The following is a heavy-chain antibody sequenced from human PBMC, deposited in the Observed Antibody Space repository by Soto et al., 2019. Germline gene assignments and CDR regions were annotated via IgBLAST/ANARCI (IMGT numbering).Heavy chain of an antibody. Sequence: GGSLRLSCAASGFTFSDYYMSWIRQAPGKGLEWVSYISSSGSTIYYADSVKGRFTISRDNAKNSLYPQMNSLRAEDTAVYYCARGGSYDFFEYYFDYWGQGTLVTVSS. CDR1: GFTFSDYY. CDR2: ISSSGSTI. CDR3: ARGGSYDFFEYYFDY. J-gene: IGHJ4*02. D-gene: IGHD3-3*01. V-gene: IGHV3-11*01.